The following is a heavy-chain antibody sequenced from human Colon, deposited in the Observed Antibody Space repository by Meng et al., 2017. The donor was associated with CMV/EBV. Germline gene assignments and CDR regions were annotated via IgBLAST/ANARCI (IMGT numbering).Heavy chain of an antibody. J-gene: IGHJ5*02. Sequence: SCDVSGFPFGPYTMNWVRQAPGKGLEWVASINSYSYNIGYADSVKGRFTISRDNAKNSLYLQMNSLGAEDTAVYFCVREVRRSWFDPWGQGTLVTVSS. V-gene: IGHV3-21*01. CDR3: VREVRRSWFDP. D-gene: IGHD3-10*01. CDR1: GFPFGPYT. CDR2: INSYSYNI.